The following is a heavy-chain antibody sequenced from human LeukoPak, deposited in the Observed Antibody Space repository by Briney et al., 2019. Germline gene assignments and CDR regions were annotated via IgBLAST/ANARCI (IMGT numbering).Heavy chain of an antibody. CDR2: IYYSGST. D-gene: IGHD6-13*01. V-gene: IGHV4-30-4*01. J-gene: IGHJ4*02. CDR3: ARDLGIAATTDY. CDR1: GGSISSGDYY. Sequence: SETLSLTCTVSGGSISSGDYYWSWIRQPPGKGLESIGYIYYSGSTYYNPSLKSRVTISVDTSKNQFSLKLSSVTAADTAVYYCARDLGIAATTDYWGQGTLVTVSS.